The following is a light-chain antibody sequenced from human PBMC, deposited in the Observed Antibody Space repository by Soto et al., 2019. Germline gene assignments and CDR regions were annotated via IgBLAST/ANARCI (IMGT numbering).Light chain of an antibody. Sequence: IQMTQSPSTLSASVGDRVTITCRASQGIRVWLAWYQQKAGKAPNLLIYKASRLESGVPSRFSGSGSETEFTLTISGLQPGDSATYYCQQYNSYSPTFGQGTKVDIK. V-gene: IGKV1-5*03. CDR2: KAS. CDR3: QQYNSYSPT. CDR1: QGIRVW. J-gene: IGKJ1*01.